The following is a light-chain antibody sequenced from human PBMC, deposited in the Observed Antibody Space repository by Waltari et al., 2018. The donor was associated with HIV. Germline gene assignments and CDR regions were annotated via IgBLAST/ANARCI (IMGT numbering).Light chain of an antibody. J-gene: IGKJ3*01. Sequence: DIQMTQSPSSLSASVGDRLTITCRASQSISNYFNWYQKKPGRAPKLLIYAASSLHSGVPSRFSGSGSGTDFTLTISSLQPEDFATYYCQQSFTSFFTFGPGTKVDIK. CDR2: AAS. V-gene: IGKV1-39*01. CDR3: QQSFTSFFT. CDR1: QSISNY.